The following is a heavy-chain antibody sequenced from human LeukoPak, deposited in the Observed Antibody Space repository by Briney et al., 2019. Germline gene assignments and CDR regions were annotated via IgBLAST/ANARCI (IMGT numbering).Heavy chain of an antibody. CDR1: GGSISSGGYY. V-gene: IGHV4-31*03. J-gene: IGHJ6*03. D-gene: IGHD3-3*01. Sequence: SETLSLTCTVSGGSISSGGYYWSWIRQHPGKGLEWIGYIYYSGSTYYNPSLKSRVTISVDTSKNQFSLKLSSVTAADTAAYYCARFGADYDFWSGYISYYYYYMDVWGKGTTVTVSS. CDR3: ARFGADYDFWSGYISYYYYYMDV. CDR2: IYYSGST.